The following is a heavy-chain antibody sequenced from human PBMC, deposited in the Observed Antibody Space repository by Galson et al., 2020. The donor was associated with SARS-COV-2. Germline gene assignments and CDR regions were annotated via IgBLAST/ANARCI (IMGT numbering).Heavy chain of an antibody. D-gene: IGHD2-2*01. V-gene: IGHV3-15*01. CDR3: TTAGWDIVVVPAAMYYYYYGMDV. J-gene: IGHJ6*02. CDR1: GFTFSNAW. CDR2: IKSKTDGGTT. Sequence: GESLKISCAASGFTFSNAWMSWVHQTPGKGLEWVVRIKSKTDGGTTDYAAPVKGRFTISRDDSKNTLYLQMNSLKTEDTAVYYCTTAGWDIVVVPAAMYYYYYGMDVWGQGTTVTVSS.